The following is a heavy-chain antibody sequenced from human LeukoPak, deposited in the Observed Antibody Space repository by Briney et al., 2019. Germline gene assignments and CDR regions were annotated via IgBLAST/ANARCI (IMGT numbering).Heavy chain of an antibody. CDR2: ITGSSTSI. J-gene: IGHJ4*02. V-gene: IGHV3-21*03. CDR3: AKVGTGNQYGSGDFDL. Sequence: GGSLRLSCAASGFSFSVNSMNGVRQAPGKGLEWVSAITGSSTSIKYADSVRGRFTISRDNAKSSVYLEMNSLRVEDTAVYYCAKVGTGNQYGSGDFDLWGQGSLVTVSS. CDR1: GFSFSVNS. D-gene: IGHD3-10*01.